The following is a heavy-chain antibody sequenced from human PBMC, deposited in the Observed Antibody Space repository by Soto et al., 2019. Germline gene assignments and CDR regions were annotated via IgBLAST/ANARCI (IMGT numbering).Heavy chain of an antibody. V-gene: IGHV3-21*01. J-gene: IGHJ4*02. CDR3: ARDLRIARASTFDY. CDR2: ISSSSTYI. CDR1: GFTFSSYS. Sequence: EVQLVESGGGLVKPGGSLRLSCAVSGFTFSSYSMNWVRQAPGKGLEWVSSISSSSTYIYYADSVKGRFTISRDNAKNSLYLQMNSLRAEDTAVNYCARDLRIARASTFDYWGQGTLVAGSS. D-gene: IGHD6-13*01.